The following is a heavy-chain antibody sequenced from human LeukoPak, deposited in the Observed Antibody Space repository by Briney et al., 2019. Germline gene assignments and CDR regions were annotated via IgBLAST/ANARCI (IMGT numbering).Heavy chain of an antibody. Sequence: QPSETLSLTCTVSGGSISSYYWSWIRQPPGKRLEWSGYIYYSGSTNYNPSLKSRVTISVDTSKNQFSLKLSSVTAADTAVYYCARAQLTYYYDSVFDYWGQGTLVTVSS. V-gene: IGHV4-59*08. CDR2: IYYSGST. D-gene: IGHD3-22*01. CDR1: GGSISSYY. J-gene: IGHJ4*02. CDR3: ARAQLTYYYDSVFDY.